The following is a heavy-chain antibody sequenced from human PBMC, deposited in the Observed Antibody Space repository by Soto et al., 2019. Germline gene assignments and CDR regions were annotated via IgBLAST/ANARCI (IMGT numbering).Heavy chain of an antibody. D-gene: IGHD6-6*01. J-gene: IGHJ6*02. V-gene: IGHV1-69*13. CDR2: IIPILGTA. CDR1: GGTFSSYA. Sequence: GASVKVSCKASGGTFSSYAISWVRQAPGQGLEWMGGIIPILGTANYAQKFQGRVTITADESTSTAYMELSSLRSEDTAVYYCARTYFEYSSSSAISYYYYGMDVWGQGTTVTVSS. CDR3: ARTYFEYSSSSAISYYYYGMDV.